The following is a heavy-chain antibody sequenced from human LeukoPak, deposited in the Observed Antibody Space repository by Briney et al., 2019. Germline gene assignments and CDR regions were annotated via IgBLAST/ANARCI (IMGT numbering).Heavy chain of an antibody. Sequence: ASVKVSCKASGGTFSSYAISWVRQAPGQGLEWMGGIIPISGGTNYAQKFQGRVTMTRDTSISTAYMELSRLTSDDAAVYYCARAKVSYDSSGLNWFDPWGQGTLVTVSS. V-gene: IGHV1-2*02. CDR2: IIPISGGT. D-gene: IGHD3-22*01. J-gene: IGHJ5*02. CDR3: ARAKVSYDSSGLNWFDP. CDR1: GGTFSSYA.